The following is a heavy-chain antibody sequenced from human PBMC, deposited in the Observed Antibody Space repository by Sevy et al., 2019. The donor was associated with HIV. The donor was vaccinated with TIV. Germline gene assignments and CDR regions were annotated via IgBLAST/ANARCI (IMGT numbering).Heavy chain of an antibody. CDR2: IYNSGKT. Sequence: SETLSLTCAVSGGSISSGGYYWSWIRQRPGKGLEWMGYIYNSGKTYYNPSLTSLKSRITISLDTSENRFFHKLSSVTAADTAVYFCARSLTRIFGIPNWFDLWGQGTLVTVSS. V-gene: IGHV4-31*11. CDR1: GGSISSGGYY. CDR3: ARSLTRIFGIPNWFDL. D-gene: IGHD3-3*01. J-gene: IGHJ5*02.